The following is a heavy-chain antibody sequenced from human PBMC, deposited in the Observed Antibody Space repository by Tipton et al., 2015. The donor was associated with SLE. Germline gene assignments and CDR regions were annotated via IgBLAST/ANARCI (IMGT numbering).Heavy chain of an antibody. V-gene: IGHV4-34*01. J-gene: IGHJ3*02. Sequence: TLSLTCAVYGGSFSGYYWSWIRQPPGKGLEWIGEINHSGSTNYNPSLKSRVTISVDTSKNQFSLKLSSVTAADTAVYYCASEGYDAFDIWGQGTMVTVSS. D-gene: IGHD2-15*01. CDR3: ASEGYDAFDI. CDR1: GGSFSGYY. CDR2: INHSGST.